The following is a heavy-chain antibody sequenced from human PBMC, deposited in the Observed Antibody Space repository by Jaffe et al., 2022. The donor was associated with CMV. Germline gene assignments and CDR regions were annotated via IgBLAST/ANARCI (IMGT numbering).Heavy chain of an antibody. Sequence: QVQLVESGGGVVQPGRSLRLSCAASGFTFSSYGMHWVRQAPGKGLEWVAVIWYDGSNKYYADSVKGRFTISRDNSKNTLYLQMNSLRAEDTAVYYCARHRNLWFGELAIDYWGQGTLVTVSS. CDR3: ARHRNLWFGELAIDY. CDR1: GFTFSSYG. CDR2: IWYDGSNK. D-gene: IGHD3-10*01. J-gene: IGHJ4*02. V-gene: IGHV3-33*01.